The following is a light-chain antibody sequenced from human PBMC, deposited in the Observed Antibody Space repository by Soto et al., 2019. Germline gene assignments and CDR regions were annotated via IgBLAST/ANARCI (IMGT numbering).Light chain of an antibody. J-gene: IGKJ2*01. Sequence: DLQMTQSPSSLSASVGDRVTITCRASQSISSYLNWYQQKPGKAPKLLIYAASSLQSGVPSRFSGSGSGTDFTLTISSLQPEDFATYYCQQSYSTPPTFCQGTKLEIK. CDR2: AAS. CDR1: QSISSY. V-gene: IGKV1-39*01. CDR3: QQSYSTPPT.